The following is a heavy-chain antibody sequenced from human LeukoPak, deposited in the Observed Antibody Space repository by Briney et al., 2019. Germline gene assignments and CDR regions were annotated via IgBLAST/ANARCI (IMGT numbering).Heavy chain of an antibody. CDR1: GSSFSSYA. Sequence: GGSLRLSCAASGSSFSSYAMNWVRQAPGKGLEWVSSVSSSSTNKFYADSVKGRFTISIDDAKNSLYLQMNSLRVEDTAVYYCARENFMATSGTTFDIWGQGTMVSVSS. J-gene: IGHJ3*02. CDR3: ARENFMATSGTTFDI. CDR2: VSSSSTNK. D-gene: IGHD1-1*01. V-gene: IGHV3-21*01.